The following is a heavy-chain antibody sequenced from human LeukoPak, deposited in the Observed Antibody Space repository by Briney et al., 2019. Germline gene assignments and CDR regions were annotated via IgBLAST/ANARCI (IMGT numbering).Heavy chain of an antibody. J-gene: IGHJ4*02. CDR2: INSDGSST. V-gene: IGHV3-74*01. D-gene: IGHD3-22*01. CDR3: ARELAYYDSPPGTYFDY. CDR1: GFTFSSYW. Sequence: PGGSLRLSCAASGFTFSSYWMHWVRQAPGKGLVWVSRINSDGSSTSYADSVKGRFTISRDNAKNTLYLQMNSLRAEDTAVYYCARELAYYDSPPGTYFDYWGQGTLVTVSS.